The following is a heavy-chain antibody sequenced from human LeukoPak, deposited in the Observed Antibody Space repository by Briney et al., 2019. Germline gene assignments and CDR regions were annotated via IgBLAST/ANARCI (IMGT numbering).Heavy chain of an antibody. Sequence: PGGSLRLSCAASGFIFSGQWMSWVRQAPGKGLEWVANIKQDGSVQNYVDSVKGRFTTARDNAKNSLYLQMNSLRAEDTAVYYCARARRSYGYGDAFDIWGQGTMVTVSS. D-gene: IGHD5-18*01. J-gene: IGHJ3*02. V-gene: IGHV3-7*01. CDR2: IKQDGSVQ. CDR1: GFIFSGQW. CDR3: ARARRSYGYGDAFDI.